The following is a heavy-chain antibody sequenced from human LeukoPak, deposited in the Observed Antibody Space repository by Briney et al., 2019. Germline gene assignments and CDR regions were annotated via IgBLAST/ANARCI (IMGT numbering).Heavy chain of an antibody. CDR1: GGSFSGYY. V-gene: IGHV4-34*01. J-gene: IGHJ4*02. D-gene: IGHD2-15*01. CDR3: ARGSMVAATGVDY. Sequence: SETLSLTCAVYGGSFSGYYWSWIRQPPGKGQEWIGEINHSGSTNYNPSLKSRVTISVDTSKNQFSLKLSSVTAADTAVYYCARGSMVAATGVDYWGQGTLVTVSS. CDR2: INHSGST.